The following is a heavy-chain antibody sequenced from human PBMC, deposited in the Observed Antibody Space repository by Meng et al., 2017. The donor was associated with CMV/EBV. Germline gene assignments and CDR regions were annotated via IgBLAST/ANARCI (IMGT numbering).Heavy chain of an antibody. Sequence: QVQLQQWGAGLLKPSETLSLTCAVYGGSFSGYYWSWIRQPPGKGLEWIGEINHSGSTNYNPSLKSRVTISADTSKNQFSLKLSSVTAADTAVYYCARESMVRGEDWGQGTLVTVSS. D-gene: IGHD3-10*01. V-gene: IGHV4-34*01. CDR3: ARESMVRGED. CDR2: INHSGST. J-gene: IGHJ4*02. CDR1: GGSFSGYY.